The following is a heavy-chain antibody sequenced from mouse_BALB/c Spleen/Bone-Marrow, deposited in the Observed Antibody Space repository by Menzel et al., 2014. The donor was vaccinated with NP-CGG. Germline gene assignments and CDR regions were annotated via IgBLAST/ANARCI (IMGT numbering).Heavy chain of an antibody. Sequence: VQLQQSGADLVKPGASVKLSCTASGFNIKDTYMHWVKQRPEQGLEWIGRIDPANGNTKYDPKFQGKATITADTSSNTACLQLSNLTSEAPDVYFCGRGDYYGCSFFAFWGQGTLVTVSA. J-gene: IGHJ3*01. D-gene: IGHD1-1*01. CDR3: GRGDYYGCSFFAF. CDR2: IDPANGNT. V-gene: IGHV14-3*02. CDR1: GFNIKDTY.